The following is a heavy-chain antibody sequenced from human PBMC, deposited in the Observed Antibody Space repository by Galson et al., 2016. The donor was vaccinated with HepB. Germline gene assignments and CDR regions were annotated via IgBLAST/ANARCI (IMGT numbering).Heavy chain of an antibody. CDR3: ARDSGYFSGGSGYGDAFDI. CDR2: IKQYGSEK. CDR1: GFTFSSYW. D-gene: IGHD2-15*01. J-gene: IGHJ3*02. V-gene: IGHV3-7*01. Sequence: SLRLSCAASGFTFSSYWMTWVRQAPGKGLEWVANIKQYGSEKYHADSVKGRFTISRDNAKNSLYLQMNGLGAEATAVYYCARDSGYFSGGSGYGDAFDIWGQGTMGTVSS.